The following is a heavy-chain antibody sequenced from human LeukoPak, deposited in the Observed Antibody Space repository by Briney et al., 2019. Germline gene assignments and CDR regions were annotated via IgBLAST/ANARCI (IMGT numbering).Heavy chain of an antibody. CDR3: AKSSYCSSTSCYLPLDY. Sequence: PGGSLRLSCAASGFTFSSYGMHWVRQAPGTGLESVAFIRFDGSTKYYADSVKGRYTISRDNSENTLYLQMNSLRAEDTAVYYCAKSSYCSSTSCYLPLDYWGQGTLVSVSS. CDR2: IRFDGSTK. V-gene: IGHV3-30*02. D-gene: IGHD2-2*01. CDR1: GFTFSSYG. J-gene: IGHJ4*02.